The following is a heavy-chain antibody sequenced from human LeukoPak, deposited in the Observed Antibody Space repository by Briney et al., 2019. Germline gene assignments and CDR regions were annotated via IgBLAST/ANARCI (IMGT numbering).Heavy chain of an antibody. Sequence: GGSLRLSCAASGFTLSSYWMHWVRQVPGKGLVWVSRIKSDGITTRYADSVKGRFTISRDNAKNTLYLQMNSLRVEDTAVYYCARDRMTTYGMDVWSQGTTVTVSS. D-gene: IGHD4-17*01. J-gene: IGHJ6*02. V-gene: IGHV3-74*01. CDR3: ARDRMTTYGMDV. CDR2: IKSDGITT. CDR1: GFTLSSYW.